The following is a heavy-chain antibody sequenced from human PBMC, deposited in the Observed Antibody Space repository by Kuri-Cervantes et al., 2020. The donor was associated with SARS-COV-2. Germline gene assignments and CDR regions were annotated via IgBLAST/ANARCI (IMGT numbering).Heavy chain of an antibody. Sequence: GGSLRLSCAASGFTFSSYGMHWVRQAPGKGLEWVAVIWYDGSNKYYADSVKGRFTISRDNSKNTLYLQMNSLRAEDTAVYYCASTGYSYEYYYYGMDVWGQGTTVTVSS. J-gene: IGHJ6*02. D-gene: IGHD5-18*01. CDR1: GFTFSSYG. V-gene: IGHV3-33*01. CDR3: ASTGYSYEYYYYGMDV. CDR2: IWYDGSNK.